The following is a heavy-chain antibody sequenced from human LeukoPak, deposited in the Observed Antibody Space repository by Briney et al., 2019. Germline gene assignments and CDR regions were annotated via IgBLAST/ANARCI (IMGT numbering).Heavy chain of an antibody. J-gene: IGHJ6*02. D-gene: IGHD3-9*01. CDR1: GGSISSYY. CDR2: IYYSGTT. Sequence: PSETLSLTCTVSGGSISSYYWSWIRQPPGKGLEWIGYIYYSGTTNYNPSLKSRVTISVDTSKNQFSLKLSSVTAADTAVYYCARGGPTYYDILTGYPPTYYYYYGMDVWGQGTTVTVSS. V-gene: IGHV4-59*01. CDR3: ARGGPTYYDILTGYPPTYYYYYGMDV.